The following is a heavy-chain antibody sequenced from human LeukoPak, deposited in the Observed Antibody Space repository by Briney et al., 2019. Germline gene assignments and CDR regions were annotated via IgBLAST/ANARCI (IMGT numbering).Heavy chain of an antibody. Sequence: ASVKVSCKASGYTFTGYYMHWVRQAPGQGLEWMGWINPNSGGTNYAQKFQGRVTMTRDTSISTAYMELSRLRSDDTAVYYCARDRYFDWSAGLFDYWGQGTLVTVSS. J-gene: IGHJ4*02. CDR1: GYTFTGYY. CDR3: ARDRYFDWSAGLFDY. CDR2: INPNSGGT. V-gene: IGHV1-2*02. D-gene: IGHD3-9*01.